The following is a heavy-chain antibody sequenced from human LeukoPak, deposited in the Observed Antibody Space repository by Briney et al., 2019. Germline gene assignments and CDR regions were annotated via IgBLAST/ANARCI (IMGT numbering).Heavy chain of an antibody. V-gene: IGHV3-74*01. CDR3: ARDGHSSSAFDI. Sequence: PGGSLRLSCAASGFTFRNFWMYWVRHVPGKGLFWVSRINTDGSGTAYAEPVKGRFTISRDNAKNSLYLQMNSLRAEDTAVYYCARDGHSSSAFDIWGQGTMVTVSS. J-gene: IGHJ3*02. CDR1: GFTFRNFW. CDR2: INTDGSGT. D-gene: IGHD6-6*01.